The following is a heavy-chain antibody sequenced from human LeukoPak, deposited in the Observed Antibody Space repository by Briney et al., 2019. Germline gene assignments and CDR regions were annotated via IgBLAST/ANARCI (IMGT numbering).Heavy chain of an antibody. V-gene: IGHV3-30*04. D-gene: IGHD3-22*01. CDR3: ARGGHYYDSSGLSTIDY. J-gene: IGHJ4*02. CDR1: GFTFSSYA. CDR2: ISYDGSNK. Sequence: GGSLRLSCAASGFTFSSYAMHWVRQAPGKGLEWVAVISYDGSNKYYADSVKGRFTISRDNSKNTLYLQMNSLRAEDTAVYYCARGGHYYDSSGLSTIDYWGQGTLVTVSS.